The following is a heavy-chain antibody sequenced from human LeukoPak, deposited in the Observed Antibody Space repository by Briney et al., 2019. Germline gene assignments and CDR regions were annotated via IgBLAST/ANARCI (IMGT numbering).Heavy chain of an antibody. CDR1: GGSISSSSYY. J-gene: IGHJ4*02. D-gene: IGHD3-10*01. V-gene: IGHV4-39*07. CDR2: IYYSGST. CDR3: ARAPFNITMVRGVIYFDY. Sequence: SETLSLTCTVSGGSISSSSYYWGWIRQPPGKGLEWIGSIYYSGSTYYNPSLKSRVTISVDTSKNQFSLKLSSVTAADTAVYYCARAPFNITMVRGVIYFDYWGQGTLVTVSS.